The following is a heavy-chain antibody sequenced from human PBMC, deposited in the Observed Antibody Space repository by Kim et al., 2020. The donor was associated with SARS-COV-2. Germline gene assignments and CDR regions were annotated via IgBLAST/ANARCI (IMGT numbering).Heavy chain of an antibody. Sequence: ATSVNGRFTISRNYAKNSLFLQMTSMRAEEPAVYYCARGCWAAAGYYFDYWGQGTLVTVSS. V-gene: IGHV3-11*05. CDR3: ARGCWAAAGYYFDY. D-gene: IGHD6-13*01. J-gene: IGHJ4*02.